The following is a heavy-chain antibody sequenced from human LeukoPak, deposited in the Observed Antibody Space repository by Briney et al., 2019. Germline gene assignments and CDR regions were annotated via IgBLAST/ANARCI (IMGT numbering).Heavy chain of an antibody. Sequence: GGSLRLSCAASGFTVSSNYMSWVRQAPGKGLEWVSVIYSGGSTYYADSVKGRFTISRDNSKNTLYLQMNSLRAEDTAVYYCARDSGSYYPLFDYWGQGTLVTVSS. J-gene: IGHJ4*02. CDR2: IYSGGST. CDR1: GFTVSSNY. D-gene: IGHD3-10*01. V-gene: IGHV3-66*01. CDR3: ARDSGSYYPLFDY.